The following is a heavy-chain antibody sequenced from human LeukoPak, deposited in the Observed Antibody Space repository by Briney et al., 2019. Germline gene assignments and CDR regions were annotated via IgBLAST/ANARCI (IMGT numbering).Heavy chain of an antibody. Sequence: GGSLRLSCAASGFTFSSYSMNWVRQAPGKGLEWVSSISSSSSYIYYADSVKGRFTISRDNAKNSLYLQMNSLRAEDTAVYYCARAQVVRGSIDAFDIWGQGTMVTVSS. J-gene: IGHJ3*02. V-gene: IGHV3-21*01. CDR3: ARAQVVRGSIDAFDI. CDR2: ISSSSSYI. D-gene: IGHD3-10*01. CDR1: GFTFSSYS.